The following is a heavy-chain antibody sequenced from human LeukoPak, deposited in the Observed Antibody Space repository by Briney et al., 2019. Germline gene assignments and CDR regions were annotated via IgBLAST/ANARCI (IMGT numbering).Heavy chain of an antibody. D-gene: IGHD3-22*01. Sequence: SETLSLTCTVSGGSISSYYWSWIRQPPGKGLEWIGYIYYSGSTNYNPSLKSQVTISIDTSKNQFSLKLSSVTAADTAMYYCASGIYYDSSGSYFDYWGQGTLVTVSS. CDR3: ASGIYYDSSGSYFDY. J-gene: IGHJ4*02. CDR1: GGSISSYY. CDR2: IYYSGST. V-gene: IGHV4-59*01.